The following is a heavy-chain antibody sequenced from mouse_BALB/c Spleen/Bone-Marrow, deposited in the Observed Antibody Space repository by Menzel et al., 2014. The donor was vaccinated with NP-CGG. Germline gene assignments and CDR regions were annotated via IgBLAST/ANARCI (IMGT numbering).Heavy chain of an antibody. CDR3: ARLHYYGYGAY. Sequence: VESGGSLKLSCAASGFDFSTFWMSWVRQAPGKGLEWIGEINPDRSTINYRPSLKDKFIISRDNAKNTLYLLMSKVRSEDTALYYCARLHYYGYGAYWGQGTLVTVSA. J-gene: IGHJ3*01. CDR2: INPDRSTI. CDR1: GFDFSTFW. D-gene: IGHD1-2*01. V-gene: IGHV4-1*02.